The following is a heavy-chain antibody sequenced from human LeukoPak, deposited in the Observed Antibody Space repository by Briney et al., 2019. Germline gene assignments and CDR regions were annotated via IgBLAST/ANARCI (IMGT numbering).Heavy chain of an antibody. CDR1: GGSISSGDYY. D-gene: IGHD6-6*01. CDR2: IYHSGST. Sequence: PSETLSLTCTVSGGSISSGDYYWSWIRQPPGKGLEWIGYIYHSGSTYYNPSLKSRVTISVDTSKNQFSLKLSSVTAADTPVYYCARFPGFRHGMDVWGQGTTVTVSS. J-gene: IGHJ6*02. V-gene: IGHV4-30-4*01. CDR3: ARFPGFRHGMDV.